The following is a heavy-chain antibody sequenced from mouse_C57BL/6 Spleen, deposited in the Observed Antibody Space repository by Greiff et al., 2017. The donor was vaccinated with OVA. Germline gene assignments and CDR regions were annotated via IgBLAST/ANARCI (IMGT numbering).Heavy chain of an antibody. J-gene: IGHJ1*03. CDR1: GYSITSGYY. D-gene: IGHD1-1*01. Sequence: EVKLMESGPGLVKPSQSLSLTCSVTGYSITSGYYWNWIRQFPGNKLEWMGYISYDGSNNYNPSLKNRISITRDTSKNQFFLKLNSVTTEDTATYYCARVYGSAGYFDVWGTGTTVTVSS. CDR2: ISYDGSN. CDR3: ARVYGSAGYFDV. V-gene: IGHV3-6*01.